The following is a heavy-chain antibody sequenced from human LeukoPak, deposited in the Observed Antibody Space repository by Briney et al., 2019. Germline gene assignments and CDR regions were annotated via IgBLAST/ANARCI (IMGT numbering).Heavy chain of an antibody. CDR3: ARDLSSGWYYFDY. CDR2: IIPIFGTA. D-gene: IGHD6-19*01. Sequence: SVKVSCKASGYTFTSYAISWVRQAPGQGLEWMGGIIPIFGTANYAQKFQGRVTITADKSTSTAYMELSSLRSEDTAVYYCARDLSSGWYYFDYWGQGTLVTVSS. CDR1: GYTFTSYA. V-gene: IGHV1-69*06. J-gene: IGHJ4*02.